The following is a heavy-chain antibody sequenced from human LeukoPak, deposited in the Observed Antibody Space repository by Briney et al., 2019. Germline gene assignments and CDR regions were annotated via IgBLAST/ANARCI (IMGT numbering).Heavy chain of an antibody. V-gene: IGHV4-59*01. CDR3: ARGGIAAAEHPSIFDY. J-gene: IGHJ4*02. D-gene: IGHD6-13*01. Sequence: PSETPSLTCTVSGGSISSYYWSWIRQPPGKGLEWIGYIYYSGSTNYNPSLKSRVTISVDTSKNQFSLKLSSVTAADTAVYYCARGGIAAAEHPSIFDYWGQGTLVTVSS. CDR2: IYYSGST. CDR1: GGSISSYY.